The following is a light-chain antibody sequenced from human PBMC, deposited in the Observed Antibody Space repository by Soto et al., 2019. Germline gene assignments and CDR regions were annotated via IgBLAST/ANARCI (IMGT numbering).Light chain of an antibody. Sequence: QSALTQPASVSGSPGQSITISCTGTSSDVDGYNYVSWYQQHPGKAPKLMIYDVGDRPSGVSNRFSGSKSGNTASLTISGLQAEDEADYYCSSYTSSNTLVFGGGTQLTVL. V-gene: IGLV2-14*01. CDR2: DVG. CDR1: SSDVDGYNY. J-gene: IGLJ7*01. CDR3: SSYTSSNTLV.